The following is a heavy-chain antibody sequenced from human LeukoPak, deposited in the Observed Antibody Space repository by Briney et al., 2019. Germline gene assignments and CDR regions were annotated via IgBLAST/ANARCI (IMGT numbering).Heavy chain of an antibody. D-gene: IGHD6-6*01. CDR2: IYYSGST. V-gene: IGHV4-39*01. J-gene: IGHJ5*02. CDR3: ARLGRDPIAARPNWFDP. Sequence: SETLSLTCTVSGGSISSSSYYWGWIRQPPGKGLEWIGSIYYSGSTYYNPSLKSRVTTSVDTSKNQFSLKLSSVTAADTAVYYCARLGRDPIAARPNWFDPWGQGTLVTVSS. CDR1: GGSISSSSYY.